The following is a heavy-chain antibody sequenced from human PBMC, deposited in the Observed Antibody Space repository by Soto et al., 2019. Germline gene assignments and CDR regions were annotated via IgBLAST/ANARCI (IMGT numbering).Heavy chain of an antibody. CDR1: GFTFSNSE. CDR3: ASEALCGADCYFFEY. V-gene: IGHV3-48*03. CDR2: INYSGSNI. J-gene: IGHJ4*02. D-gene: IGHD2-21*02. Sequence: RRLSCAASGFTFSNSEMFWVRQAPGKGLEWVSKINYSGSNIYYSKSVKGRFTISRDNAKNSLSLQMNSLTDEDTAIYYCASEALCGADCYFFEYWGPGTLVTVSS.